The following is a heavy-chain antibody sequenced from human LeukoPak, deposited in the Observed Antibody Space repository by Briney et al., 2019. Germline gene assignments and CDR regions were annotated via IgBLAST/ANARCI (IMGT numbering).Heavy chain of an antibody. CDR2: ISSSSYI. Sequence: PGGSLRLSCAASGFTVSTNYMSWVRQAPGKGLEWVSSISSSSYIYYADSVKGRFTISRDNAKNSLYLQMNSLRAEDTAVYYCARGIAAAEQDYWGQGTLVTISS. CDR3: ARGIAAAEQDY. D-gene: IGHD6-13*01. V-gene: IGHV3-69-1*01. CDR1: GFTVSTNY. J-gene: IGHJ4*02.